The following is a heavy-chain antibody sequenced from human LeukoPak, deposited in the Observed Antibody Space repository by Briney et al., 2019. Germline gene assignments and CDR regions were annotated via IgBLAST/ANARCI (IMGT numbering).Heavy chain of an antibody. CDR3: ARGQQLVYAFDI. D-gene: IGHD6-13*01. V-gene: IGHV4-59*12. Sequence: SETLSLTCGVSGGSMTSYCWSWIRQAPGKGLEWIGYISATGTTNYNPSLGSRLTISMDASKNQFSLSLTSVTAADTAVYYCARGQQLVYAFDIWGQGTMVTVSS. CDR1: GGSMTSYC. J-gene: IGHJ3*02. CDR2: ISATGTT.